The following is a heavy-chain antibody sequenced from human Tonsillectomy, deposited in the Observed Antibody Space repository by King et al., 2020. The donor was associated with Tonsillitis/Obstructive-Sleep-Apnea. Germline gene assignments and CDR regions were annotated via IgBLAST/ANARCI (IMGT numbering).Heavy chain of an antibody. V-gene: IGHV3-9*01. D-gene: IGHD3-22*01. CDR2: ISWNSGSI. CDR3: AKDYDSLPDAFDI. J-gene: IGHJ3*02. CDR1: GFTFDDYA. Sequence: VQLVESGGGLVQPGRSLRLSCAASGFTFDDYAMHWVRHAPGKGLEWVSGISWNSGSIGYADSVKGRFTISRDNAKNSLYLQMNSLRAEDTALYYCAKDYDSLPDAFDIWGQGTMVTVSS.